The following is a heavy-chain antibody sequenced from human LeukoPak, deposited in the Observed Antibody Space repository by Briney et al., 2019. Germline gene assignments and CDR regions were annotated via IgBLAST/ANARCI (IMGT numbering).Heavy chain of an antibody. D-gene: IGHD3-10*01. CDR2: IYSGGST. CDR1: EFTVSSNY. J-gene: IGHJ6*02. V-gene: IGHV3-53*01. CDR3: ARDATMVRGVTRYYYGMDV. Sequence: GGSLRLSCAASEFTVSSNYMTWVRQAPGKGLDWVSVIYSGGSTYYADSVQGRFTISRDDSKNTLYLQMNSLRAEDTAVYYCARDATMVRGVTRYYYGMDVWGQGTTVTVSS.